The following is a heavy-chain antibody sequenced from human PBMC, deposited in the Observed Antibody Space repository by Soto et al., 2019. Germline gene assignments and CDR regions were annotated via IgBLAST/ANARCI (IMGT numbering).Heavy chain of an antibody. D-gene: IGHD5-18*01. J-gene: IGHJ5*02. CDR1: GGTFSSYA. V-gene: IGHV1-69*01. Sequence: QVQLVQSGAEVKKPGSSVKVSCKASGGTFSSYAISWVRQAPGQGLEWMGGIIPIFGTANYAQKFQGRVTITADESSSTAYMELSSLRSEDTAVYYCASRRVLGYSDGSFSGWFDTWGQLTLVTVSA. CDR2: IIPIFGTA. CDR3: ASRRVLGYSDGSFSGWFDT.